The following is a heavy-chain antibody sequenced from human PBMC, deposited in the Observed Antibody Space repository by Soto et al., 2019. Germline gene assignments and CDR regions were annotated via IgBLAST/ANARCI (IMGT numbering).Heavy chain of an antibody. J-gene: IGHJ4*02. D-gene: IGHD2-21*02. Sequence: QVQLVQSGAEVKKPGASVKVSCKASGYTFTSYAMHWVRQAPGQRLEWMRWINAGNGNTKYSQKFQGSVTITRNTSASTAYMELSSLRSEDTAVYYCARSIVVVTAADYWGQGTLVTVSS. CDR2: INAGNGNT. CDR3: ARSIVVVTAADY. V-gene: IGHV1-3*01. CDR1: GYTFTSYA.